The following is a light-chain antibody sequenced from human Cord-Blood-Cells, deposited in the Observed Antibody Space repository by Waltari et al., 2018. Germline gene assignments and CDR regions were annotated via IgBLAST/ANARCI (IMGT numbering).Light chain of an antibody. V-gene: IGLV1-51*01. Sequence: QSVLTQPPSVSAAPGQKVTISCSGSSSNIGNNYVSWYQQLPGTAPKLLIYDNNNRPSWIPDRFSGAKSGTSATLGITGLQTGDEADYYCGTWDSSLSVVFGGGTKLTVL. CDR2: DNN. CDR3: GTWDSSLSVV. J-gene: IGLJ2*01. CDR1: SSNIGNNY.